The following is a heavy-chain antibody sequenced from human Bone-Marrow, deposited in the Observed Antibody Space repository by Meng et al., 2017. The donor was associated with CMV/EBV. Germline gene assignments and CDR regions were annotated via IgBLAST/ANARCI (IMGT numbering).Heavy chain of an antibody. CDR1: GGSISSSSYY. D-gene: IGHD3-10*01. V-gene: IGHV4-39*07. CDR3: ARDPYYYGSGTRGWS. J-gene: IGHJ4*02. Sequence: SETLSLTCTVSGGSISSSSYYWGWIRQPPGKGLERIGSIYYSGSTYYNPSLKSRVTISVDTSKNQFSLKLSSVTAADTAVYYCARDPYYYGSGTRGWSWGQGTLVTVSS. CDR2: IYYSGST.